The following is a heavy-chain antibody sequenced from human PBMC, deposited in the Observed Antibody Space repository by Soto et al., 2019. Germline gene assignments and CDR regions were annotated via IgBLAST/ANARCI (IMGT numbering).Heavy chain of an antibody. V-gene: IGHV3-9*01. CDR1: GFTFDDYA. CDR2: ISWNSGSI. Sequence: EVQLVESGGGLVQPGRSLRLSCAASGFTFDDYAMHWVRQAPGKGLEWVSGISWNSGSIGYADSVKGRFTISRDNAKNTLYLQMNSLRAEDTALYYCAKVPGSSGSYAARAFDIWGQGTMVTVSS. CDR3: AKVPGSSGSYAARAFDI. J-gene: IGHJ3*02. D-gene: IGHD1-26*01.